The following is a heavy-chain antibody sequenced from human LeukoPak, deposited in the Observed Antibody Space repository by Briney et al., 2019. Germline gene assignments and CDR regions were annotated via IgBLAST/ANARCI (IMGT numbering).Heavy chain of an antibody. CDR2: TYYRSQQWHS. D-gene: IGHD3-3*01. V-gene: IGHV6-1*01. Sequence: SQTLSLTCAISGDSVSSNGAAWTWIRQSPSRGLEWLGRTYYRSQQWHSDYAPSVKGRITLNPDTSKNQFPLQLNSVTPEDTAVYYCGRETDFGVVTNWGQGTLVTVSS. J-gene: IGHJ4*02. CDR3: GRETDFGVVTN. CDR1: GDSVSSNGAA.